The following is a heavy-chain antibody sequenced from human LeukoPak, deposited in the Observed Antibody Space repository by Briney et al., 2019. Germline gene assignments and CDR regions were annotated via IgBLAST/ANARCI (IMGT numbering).Heavy chain of an antibody. J-gene: IGHJ2*01. V-gene: IGHV4-39*07. D-gene: IGHD2/OR15-2a*01. CDR1: SGSISSSSYY. CDR2: IYYSGST. CDR3: ARGSKGWYFDL. Sequence: SETLSLTCTVSSGSISSSSYYWGWIRQPPGKGLEWIGSIYYSGSTYYNPSLKSRVTISVDTSKNQFSLKLSSVTAADTAVYYCARGSKGWYFDLWGRGTLVTVSS.